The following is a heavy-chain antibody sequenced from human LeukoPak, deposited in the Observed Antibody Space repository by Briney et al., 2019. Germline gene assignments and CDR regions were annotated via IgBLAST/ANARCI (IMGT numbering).Heavy chain of an antibody. CDR1: GGTFSSYA. CDR3: AGDSYDSSGYFSQDAFDI. V-gene: IGHV1-69*05. CDR2: IIPIFGTA. J-gene: IGHJ3*02. Sequence: SVKVSCKASGGTFSSYAISWVRQAPGQGLEWMGGIIPIFGTANYAQKFQGRVTITTDESTSTAYMELSSLRSEDTAVYYCAGDSYDSSGYFSQDAFDIWGQGTMVTVSS. D-gene: IGHD3-22*01.